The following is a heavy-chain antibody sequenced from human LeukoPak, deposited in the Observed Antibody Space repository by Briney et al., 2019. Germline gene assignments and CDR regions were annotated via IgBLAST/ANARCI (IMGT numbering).Heavy chain of an antibody. CDR1: GYTLTELS. CDR3: ARDSSGWSLRPHAFDI. J-gene: IGHJ3*02. CDR2: INPNSGGT. D-gene: IGHD6-19*01. V-gene: IGHV1-2*02. Sequence: ASVKVSCKVSGYTLTELSMHWVRQAPGQGLEWMGWINPNSGGTNYAQKFQGRVTMTRDTPISTAYMELSRLRSDDTAVYYCARDSSGWSLRPHAFDIWGQGTMVTVSS.